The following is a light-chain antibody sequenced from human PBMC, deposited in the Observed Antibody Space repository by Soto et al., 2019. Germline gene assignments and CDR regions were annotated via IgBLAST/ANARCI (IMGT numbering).Light chain of an antibody. CDR2: EVT. CDR3: SSYTASTTV. V-gene: IGLV2-14*01. Sequence: QSALTQPASVSGSPGQSITISCTATSSAGADYKDVSWYQQHPGNAPKPMIYEVTYRPSGVSTRFSGSKSGNTASLTISGLQAEDEAEYYCSSYTASTTVFGTGTKLTVL. J-gene: IGLJ1*01. CDR1: SSAGADYKD.